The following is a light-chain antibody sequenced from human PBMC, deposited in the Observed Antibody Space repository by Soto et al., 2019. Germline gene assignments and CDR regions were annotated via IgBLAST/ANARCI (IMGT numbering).Light chain of an antibody. Sequence: DIQMTQSPSSLSASVGDRVTITCRASESISNWLAWYQQKPGKAPKLLIFKASSLEGGVPSRFSGSGSGTEVTLTISSLRPEDFATYSCQQYTTYPLTFGGGTKVEIK. CDR1: ESISNW. CDR2: KAS. V-gene: IGKV1-5*03. CDR3: QQYTTYPLT. J-gene: IGKJ4*01.